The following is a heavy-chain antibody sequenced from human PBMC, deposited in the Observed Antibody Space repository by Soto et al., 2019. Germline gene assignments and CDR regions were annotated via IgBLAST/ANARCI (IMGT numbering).Heavy chain of an antibody. CDR2: IIPILGIA. J-gene: IGHJ4*02. CDR3: ASSCSGGSCYY. V-gene: IGHV1-69*02. D-gene: IGHD2-15*01. Sequence: SVKVSCQASGVTVSSYTISGVRQAPGQGLEWMGRIIPILGIANYAQKFQGRVTITADKSTSTAYMELSSLRSEDTAVYYCASSCSGGSCYYWGQGTLVTVSS. CDR1: GVTVSSYT.